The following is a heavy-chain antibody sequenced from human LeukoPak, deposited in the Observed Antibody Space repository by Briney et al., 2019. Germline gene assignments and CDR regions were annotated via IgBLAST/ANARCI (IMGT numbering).Heavy chain of an antibody. CDR1: GGSFSGYY. V-gene: IGHV4-34*01. CDR2: INHSGST. D-gene: IGHD2-21*02. J-gene: IGHJ3*01. Sequence: SETLSLTCAVYGGSFSGYYWSWIRQPPGKGLEWIGEINHSGSTNYNPSLKSRVTISVDTSKNQFSLKLSSVTAADTAVYYCARVTAAGGTDDAFDVWGRGTMVTVSS. CDR3: ARVTAAGGTDDAFDV.